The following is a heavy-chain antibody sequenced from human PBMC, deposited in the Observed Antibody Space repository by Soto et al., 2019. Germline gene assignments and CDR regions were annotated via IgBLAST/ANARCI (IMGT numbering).Heavy chain of an antibody. D-gene: IGHD6-13*01. J-gene: IGHJ4*02. CDR1: GFTFSDYY. Sequence: QVQLVESGGGLVKPGGSLRLSCAASGFTFSDYYMSWIRQAPGKGLEWVSYISSSSSYTNYADSVKGRFTISRDNAKNSLYLQMNSLIADDTAVYYSPRSTRIAAAGTLFDYWGQGTLVTVSS. CDR3: PRSTRIAAAGTLFDY. CDR2: ISSSSSYT. V-gene: IGHV3-11*05.